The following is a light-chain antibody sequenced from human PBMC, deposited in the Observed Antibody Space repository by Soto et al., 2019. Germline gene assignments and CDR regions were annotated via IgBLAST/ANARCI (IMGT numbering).Light chain of an antibody. V-gene: IGKV1-5*03. CDR2: NAS. J-gene: IGKJ1*01. CDR1: QSISGW. CDR3: QQYNSYSQT. Sequence: DIQMTQSRSTLSASVGDRVTSTGRASQSISGWFAWYQQKTGKAPKLLLYNASSLESGVPSRFSGSGSGTEFTLTISSLQPDDFATYYCQQYNSYSQTFGQGTKVDIK.